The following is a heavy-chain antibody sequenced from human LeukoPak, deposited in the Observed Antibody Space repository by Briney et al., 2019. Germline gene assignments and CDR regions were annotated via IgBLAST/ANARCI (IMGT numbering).Heavy chain of an antibody. Sequence: PGRSLRLSCADSGFTFGRYWMHWVRQAPGKGLVWVSHITTDGSGTSYADSVKGRFTISRDNAKNTLYLQMNSLRVEDTAVYYCARGAVVGANFDYWGQGTLVTVSS. CDR3: ARGAVVGANFDY. V-gene: IGHV3-74*01. J-gene: IGHJ4*02. CDR2: ITTDGSGT. CDR1: GFTFGRYW. D-gene: IGHD1-26*01.